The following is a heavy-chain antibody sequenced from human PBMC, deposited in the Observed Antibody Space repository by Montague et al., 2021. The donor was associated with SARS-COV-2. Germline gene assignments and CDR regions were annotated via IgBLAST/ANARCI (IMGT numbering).Heavy chain of an antibody. V-gene: IGHV3-49*04. CDR3: TGALPRYYFEQENGFHI. Sequence: SLRLSCAGSGFTFGDYALSWVRQAPGKGLEWVGFIRSKTYGGTTQYAESVKGRFTISRDDSKSIAYLQMNSLKTEDTAVFYSTGALPRYYFEQENGFHIWGQGTMVTVSS. J-gene: IGHJ3*02. D-gene: IGHD3-22*01. CDR1: GFTFGDYA. CDR2: IRSKTYGGTT.